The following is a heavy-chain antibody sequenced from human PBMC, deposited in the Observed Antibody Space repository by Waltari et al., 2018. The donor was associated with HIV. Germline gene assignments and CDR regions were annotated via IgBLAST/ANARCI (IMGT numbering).Heavy chain of an antibody. CDR1: GGSISSSGYY. V-gene: IGHV4-39*01. CDR3: ARAAPWNWFDP. D-gene: IGHD6-13*01. Sequence: QLQLQESGPGLVKPSETLSLTCTVSGGSISSSGYYWGWIRQPPGKGLEWIGSIYYSGSTYYNPSLKSRVTISVDTSKNQFSLKLSSVTAADTAVYYCARAAPWNWFDPWGQGTLVTVSS. CDR2: IYYSGST. J-gene: IGHJ5*02.